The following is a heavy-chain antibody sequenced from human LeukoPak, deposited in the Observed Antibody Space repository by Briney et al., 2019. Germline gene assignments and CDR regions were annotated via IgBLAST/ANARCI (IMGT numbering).Heavy chain of an antibody. V-gene: IGHV6-1*01. Sequence: SQTLSLTCAISGDSVSSNSAAWNWIRQSPSRGLEWLGRTYYESKWFNDYAVSVKSRIIINPDTSKNQFSLQLTSVTPEDTAVYYCARGDYDFWSGYYMLYFQHWGQGPLVTVSS. D-gene: IGHD3-3*01. CDR3: ARGDYDFWSGYYMLYFQH. J-gene: IGHJ1*01. CDR2: TYYESKWFN. CDR1: GDSVSSNSAA.